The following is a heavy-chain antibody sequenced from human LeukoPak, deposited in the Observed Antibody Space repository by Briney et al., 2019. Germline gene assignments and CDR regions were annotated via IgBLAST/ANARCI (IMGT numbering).Heavy chain of an antibody. D-gene: IGHD1-26*01. Sequence: ASVKVSCKASGYTFTSYGVTWVRQAPGQGLEWMGWISAHNGNTNYAQKLQGRVTMTTDTSTSTAYMELRSLRSDDTAVYYCASPTWEHPDAFDIWGQGTMVTVSS. CDR3: ASPTWEHPDAFDI. V-gene: IGHV1-18*01. J-gene: IGHJ3*02. CDR1: GYTFTSYG. CDR2: ISAHNGNT.